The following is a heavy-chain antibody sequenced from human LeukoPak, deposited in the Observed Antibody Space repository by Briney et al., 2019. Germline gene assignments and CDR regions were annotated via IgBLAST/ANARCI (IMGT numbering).Heavy chain of an antibody. CDR3: ARRYSSSYYGMDV. D-gene: IGHD6-13*01. CDR2: IYYSGST. CDR1: GGSISSSSHY. Sequence: SETLSLTCTVSGGSISSSSHYWGWIRQPPGKGLEWIGSIYYSGSTYYNPSLKSRVTISVDTSKDQFSLKLSSVTAADTAVYYCARRYSSSYYGMDVWGQGTTVTVSS. V-gene: IGHV4-39*01. J-gene: IGHJ6*02.